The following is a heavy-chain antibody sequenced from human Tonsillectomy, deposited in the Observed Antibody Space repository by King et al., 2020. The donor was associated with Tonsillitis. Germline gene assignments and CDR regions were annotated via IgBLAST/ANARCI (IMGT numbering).Heavy chain of an antibody. D-gene: IGHD3-22*01. Sequence: QLQESGPGLVKPSETLSLTCTVPGGSISSSSYYWGWIRQPPGKGLEWIGSIYYSGSTYYNPSLKSRVTIPVDTSKNQFSLKLSSVTAADTAVYYCARRVADYYDSSGPYFDYWGQGTLVTVSS. CDR2: IYYSGST. CDR1: GGSISSSSYY. J-gene: IGHJ4*02. CDR3: ARRVADYYDSSGPYFDY. V-gene: IGHV4-39*07.